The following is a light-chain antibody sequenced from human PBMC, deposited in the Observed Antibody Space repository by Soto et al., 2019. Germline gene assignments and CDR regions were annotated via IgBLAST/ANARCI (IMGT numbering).Light chain of an antibody. CDR1: QGIRND. Sequence: DIQMTQSPSSLSASVGDRVTITCRASQGIRNDLGWYQHKPGQAPKRLIYAASILHGGVPSRFSGSGSDSECILTIIILQPEDVATYYCLQHNSYPYTFGQGTKLEIK. J-gene: IGKJ2*01. CDR3: LQHNSYPYT. CDR2: AAS. V-gene: IGKV1-17*01.